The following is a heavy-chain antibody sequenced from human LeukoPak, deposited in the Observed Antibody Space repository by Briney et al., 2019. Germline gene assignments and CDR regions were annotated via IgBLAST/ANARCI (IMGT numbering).Heavy chain of an antibody. CDR3: ARARYYYDSSGYPNWFDP. D-gene: IGHD3-22*01. Sequence: PSETLSLTCTVSSGSISNSSYYWGWIRQPPGKGLEWIGSIYYSGYTYYNPSLKSRVTISIDKSKNQFSLKLSSVTAADTAVYYCARARYYYDSSGYPNWFDPWGQGTLVTVSS. V-gene: IGHV4-39*01. CDR1: SGSISNSSYY. J-gene: IGHJ5*02. CDR2: IYYSGYT.